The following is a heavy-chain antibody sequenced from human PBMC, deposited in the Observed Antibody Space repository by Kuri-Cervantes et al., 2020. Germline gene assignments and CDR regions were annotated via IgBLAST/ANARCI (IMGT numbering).Heavy chain of an antibody. CDR1: GFTFSSYW. Sequence: GESLKISCAASGFTFSSYWMGWVRQAPGKGLEWVANIKQDGSEKYYVDSVKGRFTISRDNAKNSLYLQMNSLRAEDTAVYYCARGAPYYDFWSGYRDYYMDVWGKGTTVTVSS. V-gene: IGHV3-7*01. J-gene: IGHJ6*03. CDR2: IKQDGSEK. D-gene: IGHD3-3*01. CDR3: ARGAPYYDFWSGYRDYYMDV.